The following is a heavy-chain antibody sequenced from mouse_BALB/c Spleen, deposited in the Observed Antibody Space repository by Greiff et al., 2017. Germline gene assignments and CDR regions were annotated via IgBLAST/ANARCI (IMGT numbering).Heavy chain of an antibody. CDR2: ISSGSSTI. Sequence: EVQVVESGGGLVQPGGSRKLSCAASGFTFSSFGMHWVRQAPEKGLEWVAYISSGSSTIYYADTVKGRFTISRDNPKNTLFLQMTSLRSEDTAMYYCARKDYGSRDAMDYWGQGTSVTVSS. CDR1: GFTFSSFG. V-gene: IGHV5-17*02. J-gene: IGHJ4*01. CDR3: ARKDYGSRDAMDY. D-gene: IGHD1-1*01.